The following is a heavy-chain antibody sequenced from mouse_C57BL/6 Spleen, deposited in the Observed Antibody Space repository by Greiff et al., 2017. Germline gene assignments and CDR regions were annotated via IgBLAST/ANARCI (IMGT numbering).Heavy chain of an antibody. CDR2: IRSKSSNYAT. V-gene: IGHV10-3*01. CDR3: VRDFDYGGYFDV. Sequence: EVQGVESGGGLVQPKGSLKLSCAASGFTFNTYAMHWVRQGPGKGLEWVARIRSKSSNYATYYADSVKYRFTISRDDSQSMLYLQMNNLETEDTAMYYCVRDFDYGGYFDVWGTGTTVTVSS. CDR1: GFTFNTYA. D-gene: IGHD2-4*01. J-gene: IGHJ1*03.